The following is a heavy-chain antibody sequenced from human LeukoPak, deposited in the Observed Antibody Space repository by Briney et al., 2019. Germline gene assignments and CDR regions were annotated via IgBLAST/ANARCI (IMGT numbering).Heavy chain of an antibody. V-gene: IGHV3-7*01. CDR1: GFTFSNYW. CDR3: ARDKVTY. J-gene: IGHJ4*02. CDR2: INKDGSEK. Sequence: GGYLRLSCAAYGFTFSNYWMSWVRQAPGKGLEWVAHINKDGSEKYYVDSVKGRFTISRDNAKNSLYLQMNSLRVEDTAVYYCARDKVTYWGQGTLVTVSS.